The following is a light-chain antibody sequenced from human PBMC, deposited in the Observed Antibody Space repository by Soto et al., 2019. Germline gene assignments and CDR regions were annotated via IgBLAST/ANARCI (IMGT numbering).Light chain of an antibody. CDR1: QSISNH. CDR2: SAS. CDR3: QQSYSNVMYT. J-gene: IGKJ2*01. V-gene: IGKV1-39*01. Sequence: DIQMTQSPSSLSASVEDRVIITCRASQSISNHLNWYQQKPGKAPRVLISSASTLQSGVPSRFSGSGSGTEFTLTISSLQPEDFATYYCQQSYSNVMYTFGQGTKVDIK.